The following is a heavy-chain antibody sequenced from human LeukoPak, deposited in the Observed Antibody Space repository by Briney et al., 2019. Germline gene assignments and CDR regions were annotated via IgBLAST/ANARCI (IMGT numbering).Heavy chain of an antibody. J-gene: IGHJ3*02. Sequence: GGSLRLSCAASGFTVSSNYMSWVRQAPGKGLEWVSLIYSGGSTYYADSVKGRFTISRDNSKNTLYLQMNSLRAEDTAVYYCARDSDYAYAFGIWGQGTMVTVSS. V-gene: IGHV3-66*01. CDR1: GFTVSSNY. D-gene: IGHD2-2*01. CDR3: ARDSDYAYAFGI. CDR2: IYSGGST.